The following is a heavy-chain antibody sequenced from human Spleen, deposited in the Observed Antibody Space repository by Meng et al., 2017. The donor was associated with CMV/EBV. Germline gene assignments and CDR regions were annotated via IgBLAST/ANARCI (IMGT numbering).Heavy chain of an antibody. V-gene: IGHV1-18*01. CDR3: ARVKLNYCGSGGGYYGMDV. CDR1: GYSFTSYG. Sequence: GGSLRLSCKGSGYSFTSYGISWVRQAPGQGLEWMGWISAYNGNTNYAQKLQGRVTMTTDTSTSTAYMELRSLRSDDTAVYYCARVKLNYCGSGGGYYGMDVWGQGTTVTVSS. D-gene: IGHD3-10*01. CDR2: ISAYNGNT. J-gene: IGHJ6*02.